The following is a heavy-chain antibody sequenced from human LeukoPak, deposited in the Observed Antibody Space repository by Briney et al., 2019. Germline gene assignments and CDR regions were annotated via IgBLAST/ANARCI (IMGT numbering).Heavy chain of an antibody. D-gene: IGHD5-18*01. V-gene: IGHV3-20*04. CDR1: GGSFSGYY. CDR3: ARDQGVDTAMVNWFDP. Sequence: PSETLSLTCAVYGGSFSGYYWSWVRQAPGKGLEWVSGINWNGGSTGYADSVKGRFTISRDNAKNSLYLQMNSLRAEDTALYYCARDQGVDTAMVNWFDPWGQGTLVTVSS. J-gene: IGHJ5*02. CDR2: INWNGGST.